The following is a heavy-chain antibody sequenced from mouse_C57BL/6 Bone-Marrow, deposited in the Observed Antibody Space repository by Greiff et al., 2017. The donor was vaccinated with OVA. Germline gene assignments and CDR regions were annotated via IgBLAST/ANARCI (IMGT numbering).Heavy chain of an antibody. CDR1: GYTFTSYW. Sequence: QVQLQQPGAELVKPGASVKLSCKASGYTFTSYWMHWVKQRPGQGLEWIGMIHPNSGSTNYNEKFKSKATLTVAKSSSTAYMQLSSLTSEDSAVYYCARRVDDGYYGLYYFDYWGQGTTLTVSS. D-gene: IGHD2-3*01. V-gene: IGHV1-64*01. CDR2: IHPNSGST. CDR3: ARRVDDGYYGLYYFDY. J-gene: IGHJ2*01.